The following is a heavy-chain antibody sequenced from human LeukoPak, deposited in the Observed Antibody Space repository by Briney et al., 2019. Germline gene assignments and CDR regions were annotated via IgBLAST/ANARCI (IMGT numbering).Heavy chain of an antibody. Sequence: GSLRLSCGASGFSFSNYAMSWVRQAPGKGLEWVGEINHSGSTNYNPSLKSRVTISVDTSKNQFSLKLSSVTAADTAVYYCASSPKTLYCSSTSCYTGLPSYYFDYWGQGTLVTVSS. CDR1: GFSFSNYA. D-gene: IGHD2-2*02. CDR2: INHSGST. V-gene: IGHV4-34*01. J-gene: IGHJ4*02. CDR3: ASSPKTLYCSSTSCYTGLPSYYFDY.